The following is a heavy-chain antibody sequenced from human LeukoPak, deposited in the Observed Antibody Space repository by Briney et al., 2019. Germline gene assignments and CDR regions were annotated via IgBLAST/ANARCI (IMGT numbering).Heavy chain of an antibody. CDR2: ISSSGRT. Sequence: PSETLSLTCTVSGFSITAYTWNWIRQSPGKGLEWIGYISSSGRTDYNPSLKSRVTISLDTSKNQFSLILISLTAADTAVYYCARLVSYDSSGDRYFFDYWGQGTLVTVSS. V-gene: IGHV4-59*01. CDR1: GFSITAYT. D-gene: IGHD3-22*01. J-gene: IGHJ4*02. CDR3: ARLVSYDSSGDRYFFDY.